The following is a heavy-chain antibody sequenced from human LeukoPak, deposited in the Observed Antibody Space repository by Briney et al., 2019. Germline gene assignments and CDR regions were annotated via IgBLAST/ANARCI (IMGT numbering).Heavy chain of an antibody. CDR2: ISKDGSNK. J-gene: IGHJ6*02. V-gene: IGHV3-30*03. CDR1: GFTFSNYG. D-gene: IGHD3-10*01. Sequence: GRSLRLSCAASGFTFSNYGMHWVRQAPGKGLEWVAVISKDGSNKYYADSVKGRFTISRDSSKNMLYLQMNSLRAEDTAVYYCARYFLEGGTVTMVRGEVPYSDGMDVWGQGTTVTVSS. CDR3: ARYFLEGGTVTMVRGEVPYSDGMDV.